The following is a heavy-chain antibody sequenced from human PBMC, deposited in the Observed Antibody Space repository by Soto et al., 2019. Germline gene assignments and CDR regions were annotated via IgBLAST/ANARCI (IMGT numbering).Heavy chain of an antibody. D-gene: IGHD3-10*01. V-gene: IGHV4-34*01. CDR1: GGSFSGYY. J-gene: IGHJ6*03. CDR2: INDSGST. Sequence: QVQLQQWGAGLLKPSETLSLTCAVYGGSFSGYYWSWIRQTPGKGLEWIGDINDSGSTNHNPSLKSRVIVLVDARKSQFSLKLCSVTGADTAVSYCARGSFVWFGELSRRGGYYDFIDVWGKGTTVTVSS. CDR3: ARGSFVWFGELSRRGGYYDFIDV.